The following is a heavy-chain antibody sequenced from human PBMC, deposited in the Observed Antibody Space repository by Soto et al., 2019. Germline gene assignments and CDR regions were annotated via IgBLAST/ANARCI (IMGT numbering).Heavy chain of an antibody. CDR1: GDSIGSGGHY. J-gene: IGHJ4*02. V-gene: IGHV4-30-4*08. D-gene: IGHD2-15*01. CDR3: ARLLGLGSRGSLHDY. CDR2: IYYSGST. Sequence: ASETLSLTCSVSGDSIGSGGHYWNWIRQHPEKGLEWIGYIYYSGSTYYNPSLKSRVTISVDTSKNQFSLKLSSVTAADTAVYYCARLLGLGSRGSLHDYWGQGTLVTVSS.